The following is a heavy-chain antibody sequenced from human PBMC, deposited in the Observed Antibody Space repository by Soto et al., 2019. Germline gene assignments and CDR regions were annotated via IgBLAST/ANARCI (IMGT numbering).Heavy chain of an antibody. Sequence: QVQLVQSGAEVKKPGSSVKVSCKASGGTFSSYTISWVRQAPGQGLEWMGRIIPILGIANYAQKFQGRVTITADKSTSTAYMELSSLRSEDTAVYYCESQAQQLVFDYWGQGTLVTVSS. CDR1: GGTFSSYT. D-gene: IGHD6-13*01. V-gene: IGHV1-69*02. CDR3: ESQAQQLVFDY. J-gene: IGHJ4*02. CDR2: IIPILGIA.